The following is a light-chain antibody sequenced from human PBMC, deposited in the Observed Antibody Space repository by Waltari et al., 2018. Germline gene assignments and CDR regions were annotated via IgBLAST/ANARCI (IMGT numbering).Light chain of an antibody. CDR1: SSDVGTYDY. V-gene: IGLV2-14*03. CDR3: SSYTTSSTVYV. CDR2: DVT. Sequence: QSALTQPASVSGSPGQSITISCTGTSSDVGTYDYVSWYQQPPGQAPKLLIYDVTKRPSGIANRFSGSKSGNTASLTISGLQAEDEADYYCSSYTTSSTVYVFGTGTKVTVL. J-gene: IGLJ1*01.